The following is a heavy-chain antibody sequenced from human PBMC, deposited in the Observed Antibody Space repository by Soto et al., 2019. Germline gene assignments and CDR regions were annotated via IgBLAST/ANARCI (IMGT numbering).Heavy chain of an antibody. D-gene: IGHD4-4*01. V-gene: IGHV3-23*01. J-gene: IGHJ4*02. Sequence: EVQLLESGGGLVQPGGSLRLSCAASGFTFNNYAMSWVRQAPGKGLEWVSSNSRSGGTTYYADSVKGRFTISRDNSKNTRYLEMDSLRAEDTAVYYCAKDRSTVTTTSPFDYWGQGTLVTVSS. CDR2: NSRSGGTT. CDR3: AKDRSTVTTTSPFDY. CDR1: GFTFNNYA.